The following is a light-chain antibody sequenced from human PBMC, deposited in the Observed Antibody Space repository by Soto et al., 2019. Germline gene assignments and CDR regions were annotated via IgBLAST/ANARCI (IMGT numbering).Light chain of an antibody. V-gene: IGLV1-40*01. J-gene: IGLJ2*01. CDR1: SSNIGAGYD. CDR3: LSYDSSLSGSRV. CDR2: GNN. Sequence: QAVVTQPPSVSGAPGQGVTISCTGSSSNIGAGYDVHWYQQLPGTAPKLLIYGNNNRPSGVPDRFSGSKSGTSASLAITGLQAEDEADYYCLSYDSSLSGSRVFGGGTQLTVL.